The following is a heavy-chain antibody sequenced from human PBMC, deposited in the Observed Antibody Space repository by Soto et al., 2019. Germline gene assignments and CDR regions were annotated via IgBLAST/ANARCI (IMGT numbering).Heavy chain of an antibody. V-gene: IGHV3-30*03. CDR3: ARGDPYYGMDV. CDR2: ISYDGSNK. J-gene: IGHJ6*02. CDR1: GFTSSSYG. Sequence: PGGSLRLSCEASGFTSSSYGMHWVCQAPGKGQEWVSVISYDGSNKHYADSVKGRFTISRDNSKNTLYLEMNSLRGEDTAVYSCARGDPYYGMDVWGQGTTVTVSS.